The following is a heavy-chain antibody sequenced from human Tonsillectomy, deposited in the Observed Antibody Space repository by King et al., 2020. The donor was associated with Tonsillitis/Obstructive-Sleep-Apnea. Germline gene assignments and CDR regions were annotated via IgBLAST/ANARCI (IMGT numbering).Heavy chain of an antibody. Sequence: VQLVESGPEVKKPGASVKVSCKASGYTFTSYAISWVRQAPGQGLEWMGWISPYSGNTNYAQKLQGRVTMTTDTSTSTAYMELRSLRSDDTAVFYCARVALREPERHHHYDGMDVWGQGTTVTVSS. V-gene: IGHV1-18*01. D-gene: IGHD1-14*01. J-gene: IGHJ6*02. CDR2: ISPYSGNT. CDR1: GYTFTSYA. CDR3: ARVALREPERHHHYDGMDV.